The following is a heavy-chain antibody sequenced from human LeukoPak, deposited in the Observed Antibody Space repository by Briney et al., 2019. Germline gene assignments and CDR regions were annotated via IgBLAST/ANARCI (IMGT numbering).Heavy chain of an antibody. CDR2: INPYSGGT. CDR1: GYTFTGYY. CDR3: AGDRSGGSASVYY. D-gene: IGHD6-13*01. V-gene: IGHV1-2*02. Sequence: ASVKVSCKASGYTFTGYYIHWVRQTPGQGLEWMGWINPYSGGTNYAQKFQDRVTMTRDTSISTAYMELSRLRSDDSAMYYCAGDRSGGSASVYYWGQGTLVTVSS. J-gene: IGHJ4*02.